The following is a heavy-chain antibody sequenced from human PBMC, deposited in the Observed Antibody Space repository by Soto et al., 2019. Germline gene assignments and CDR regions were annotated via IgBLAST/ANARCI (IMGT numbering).Heavy chain of an antibody. CDR3: ARDQVDRSEYCSGGSGYLDAFDI. D-gene: IGHD2-15*01. Sequence: ASVKVSCKASGYTFTSYGISWVRQAPGQGLEWMGWISAYNGNTNYAQKLQGRVTMTTDTSTSTAYMELRSLRSDDTAVHDCARDQVDRSEYCSGGSGYLDAFDIWGQGTMVTVSS. J-gene: IGHJ3*02. CDR1: GYTFTSYG. CDR2: ISAYNGNT. V-gene: IGHV1-18*01.